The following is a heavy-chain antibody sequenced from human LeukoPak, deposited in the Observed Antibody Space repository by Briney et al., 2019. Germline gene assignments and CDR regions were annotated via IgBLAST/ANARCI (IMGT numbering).Heavy chain of an antibody. CDR2: ISYAGDIK. Sequence: PGRSLRLSCAASGFTFSSYGMHWVRQAPGKGLEWEAVISYAGDIKDYADSVKGRFTISRDNSKNTLYLQMNSLRTEDTAVYYCAKGTIEADSSGWFADSGLDYWGQGTLVTVSS. CDR1: GFTFSSYG. D-gene: IGHD6-19*01. J-gene: IGHJ4*02. V-gene: IGHV3-30*18. CDR3: AKGTIEADSSGWFADSGLDY.